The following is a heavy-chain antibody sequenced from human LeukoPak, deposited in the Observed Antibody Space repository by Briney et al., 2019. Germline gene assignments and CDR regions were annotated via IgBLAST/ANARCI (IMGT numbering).Heavy chain of an antibody. D-gene: IGHD3-10*01. V-gene: IGHV3-23*01. Sequence: GGSLRLSCAASGFTFSSYAMSWVRQAPGKGLEWVSILGGLSESVYYPDSVKGRFTVSRDNSKDTLYLEINSLRGEDTATYYCARRWLGDPYGMDVWGQGTTVTVSS. J-gene: IGHJ6*02. CDR1: GFTFSSYA. CDR2: LGGLSESV. CDR3: ARRWLGDPYGMDV.